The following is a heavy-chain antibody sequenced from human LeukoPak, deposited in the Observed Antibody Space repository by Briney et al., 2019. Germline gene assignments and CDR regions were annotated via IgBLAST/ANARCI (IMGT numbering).Heavy chain of an antibody. D-gene: IGHD3-10*01. V-gene: IGHV3-23*01. Sequence: GGSLRLSCAASGFTFSSYAMSWVRQAPGKGLEWVSILGGLSESVYYPDSVKGRFTVSRDNSKDTLYLEINSLRGEDTATYYCARRWLGDPYGMDVWGQGTTVTVSS. J-gene: IGHJ6*02. CDR1: GFTFSSYA. CDR2: LGGLSESV. CDR3: ARRWLGDPYGMDV.